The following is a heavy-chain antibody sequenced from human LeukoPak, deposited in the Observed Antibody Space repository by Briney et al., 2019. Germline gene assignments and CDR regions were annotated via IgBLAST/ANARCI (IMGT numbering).Heavy chain of an antibody. D-gene: IGHD6-13*01. CDR3: ARLAIAAAPYYYMDV. CDR2: IYPGDSDT. V-gene: IGHV5-51*01. CDR1: GYSFTSNW. J-gene: IGHJ6*03. Sequence: GESLKISCETSGYSFTSNWIAWVRQKPGKGLEWMGIIYPGDSDTRYSPSFQGRVTISADKSISTAYLRWSSLKASDTAMYYCARLAIAAAPYYYMDVWGKGTTVTISS.